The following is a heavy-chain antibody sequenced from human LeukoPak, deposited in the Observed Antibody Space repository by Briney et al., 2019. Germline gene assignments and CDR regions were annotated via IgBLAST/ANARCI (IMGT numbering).Heavy chain of an antibody. CDR1: GSTVSSYG. D-gene: IGHD5-18*01. CDR3: ARSPHPSCGLGY. Sequence: GRSLRLSCAPAGSTVSSYGMDWVRQAPGGGREWVAVISVDGSNKSYADSVEGRFSTSRDQSKNTLYLKMTSLRAEDTAVYYCARSPHPSCGLGYWGQGTLVTVSS. CDR2: ISVDGSNK. V-gene: IGHV3-30*19. J-gene: IGHJ4*02.